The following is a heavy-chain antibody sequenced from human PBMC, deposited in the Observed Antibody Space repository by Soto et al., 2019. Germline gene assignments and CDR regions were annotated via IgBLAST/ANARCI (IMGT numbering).Heavy chain of an antibody. CDR2: LYSGGSA. CDR3: VKRSPGTMLDN. CDR1: GGSITSSNFY. J-gene: IGHJ4*02. Sequence: SETLSLTCTVSGGSITSSNFYWVWVRQPPGKGLEWIGTLYSGGSAYYDASLKSRVAMSVDTSKNQFSLKVTSVTAADTAVYYCVKRSPGTMLDNWGQGTLVTVSS. V-gene: IGHV4-39*01.